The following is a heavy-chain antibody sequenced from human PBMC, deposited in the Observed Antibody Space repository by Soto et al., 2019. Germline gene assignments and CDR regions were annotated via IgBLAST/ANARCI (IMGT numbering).Heavy chain of an antibody. CDR2: IYYSGST. J-gene: IGHJ4*02. CDR1: GGSISSYY. Sequence: PSETLSLTCTVSGGSISSYYWSWIRQPPGKGLEWIGYIYYSGSTNYNPSLKSRVTISVDTSKNQFSLKLSSVTAADTAVYYCAREVRESFYYVVDYWGQGTLVTVSS. D-gene: IGHD3-10*02. CDR3: AREVRESFYYVVDY. V-gene: IGHV4-59*01.